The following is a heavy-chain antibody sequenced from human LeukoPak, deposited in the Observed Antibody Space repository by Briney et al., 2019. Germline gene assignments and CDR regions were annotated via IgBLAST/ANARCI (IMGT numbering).Heavy chain of an antibody. CDR1: GFTFSSYW. Sequence: PGGSLRLSCAASGFTFSSYWMSWVRQAPGKGLEWVANIKQDGSGKYYVDSVKGRFTISRDNAKNSPYLQMNSLRAEDTAVYYCARAYSSSWDLFDYWGQGTLVTVSS. J-gene: IGHJ4*02. CDR2: IKQDGSGK. CDR3: ARAYSSSWDLFDY. D-gene: IGHD6-13*01. V-gene: IGHV3-7*03.